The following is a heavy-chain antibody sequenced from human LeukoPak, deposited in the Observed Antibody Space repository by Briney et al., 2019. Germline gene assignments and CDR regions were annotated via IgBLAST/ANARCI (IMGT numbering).Heavy chain of an antibody. CDR1: GGSFSDSY. Sequence: SETLSLTCAVHGGSFSDSYWNWIRQPPGKGLEWIGEVTHDGRINYNPSLRGRVTISVDTSMNQFSLRLTSVTAAVTAVYYCATIYGDFSDFDSWAQGILVTVSS. CDR2: VTHDGRI. J-gene: IGHJ4*02. CDR3: ATIYGDFSDFDS. V-gene: IGHV4-34*01. D-gene: IGHD4-17*01.